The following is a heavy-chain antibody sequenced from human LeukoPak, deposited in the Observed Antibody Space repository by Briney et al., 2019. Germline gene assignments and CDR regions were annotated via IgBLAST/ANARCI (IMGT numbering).Heavy chain of an antibody. CDR1: GGSFSGYY. CDR3: ARGRNNRIQLWPFDY. CDR2: INHSGST. J-gene: IGHJ4*02. D-gene: IGHD5-18*01. V-gene: IGHV4-34*01. Sequence: KPSETLSLTCAVYGGSFSGYYWSWIRQPPGKGLEWIGEINHSGSTNYNPSLKSRVTISVDTSKNQSSLKLSSVTAADTAVYYCARGRNNRIQLWPFDYWGQGTLVTVSS.